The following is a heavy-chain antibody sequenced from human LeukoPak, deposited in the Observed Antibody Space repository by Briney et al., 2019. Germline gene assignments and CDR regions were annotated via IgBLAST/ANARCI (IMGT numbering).Heavy chain of an antibody. V-gene: IGHV4-34*01. J-gene: IGHJ1*01. CDR3: ARGRRQWLVRGEYFQH. D-gene: IGHD6-19*01. CDR1: GGSFSGYY. CDR2: INHSGST. Sequence: SETLSLTCAVYGGSFSGYYWSWIRQPPGKGLEWIGEINHSGSTNYNPSLKSRVTISVDTSKNQFSLKLSSVTAADTAVYYCARGRRQWLVRGEYFQHWGQGTLVTVSS.